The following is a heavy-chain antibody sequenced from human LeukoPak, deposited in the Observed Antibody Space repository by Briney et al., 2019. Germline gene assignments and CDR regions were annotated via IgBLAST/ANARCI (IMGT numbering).Heavy chain of an antibody. CDR1: GGTFSSYA. CDR2: IIPIFGTA. Sequence: SVKVSCKASGGTFSSYAITWVRQAPGQGLEWMGRIIPIFGTANYAQKFQCRVTITTDESTRTAYMELSTLRSDDTAVYYCARERPPGDSSNWFLEGYFDIWGQGTLVTVSS. D-gene: IGHD6-13*01. J-gene: IGHJ4*02. CDR3: ARERPPGDSSNWFLEGYFDI. V-gene: IGHV1-69*05.